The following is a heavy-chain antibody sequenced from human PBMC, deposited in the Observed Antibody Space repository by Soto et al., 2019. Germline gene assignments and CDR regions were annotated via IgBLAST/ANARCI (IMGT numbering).Heavy chain of an antibody. J-gene: IGHJ6*02. V-gene: IGHV1-69*13. D-gene: IGHD2-2*01. CDR1: GGTFSSYA. Sequence: SVKVSCKASGGTFSSYAISWVRQAPGQGLEWMGGIIPIFGTANYAQKFQGRVTITADESTSTAYMELSSLRSEDTAVYYCARGDIVVVPAAQPLSNGMDVWGQGTTVTVS. CDR3: ARGDIVVVPAAQPLSNGMDV. CDR2: IIPIFGTA.